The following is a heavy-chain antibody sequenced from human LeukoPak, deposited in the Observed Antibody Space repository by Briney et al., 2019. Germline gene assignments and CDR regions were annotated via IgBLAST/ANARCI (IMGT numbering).Heavy chain of an antibody. Sequence: GGSLRLSCAASGFTFSSYSMNWVRQAPGKGLEWVAVISYDGSNKYYADSVKGRFTISRDNSKNTLYLQMNSLRAEDTAVYYCATRGDCTNGVCWGWGQGTLVTVSS. CDR3: ATRGDCTNGVCWG. CDR2: ISYDGSNK. J-gene: IGHJ4*02. V-gene: IGHV3-30*03. CDR1: GFTFSSYS. D-gene: IGHD2-8*01.